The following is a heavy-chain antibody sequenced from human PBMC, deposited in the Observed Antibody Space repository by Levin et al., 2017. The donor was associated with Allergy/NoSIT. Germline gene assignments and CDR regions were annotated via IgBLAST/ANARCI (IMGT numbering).Heavy chain of an antibody. J-gene: IGHJ6*02. CDR1: GFTFSSYG. D-gene: IGHD2-2*01. V-gene: IGHV3-30*18. CDR3: AKDPSEGPLGMDV. Sequence: GESLKISCAASGFTFSSYGMHWVRQGPGKGLEWVAVISYDGSNKYYGDSVKGRFTISRDNSKNTLYLQMNSLRAEDTAVYYCAKDPSEGPLGMDVWGQGNTVTVSS. CDR2: ISYDGSNK.